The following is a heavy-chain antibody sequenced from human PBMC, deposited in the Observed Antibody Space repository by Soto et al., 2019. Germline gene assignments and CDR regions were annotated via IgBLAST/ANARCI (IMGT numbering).Heavy chain of an antibody. Sequence: QVQLVESGGGVVQPGRSLRLSCAASGFTFSSYGMHWVRQAPGKGLEWVAVISYDGSNKYYADSVKGRFTISRDNSKNTLYPQMNSLRAEDTAVYYCAKDLLRPGRAYGMDVWGQGTTVTGSS. D-gene: IGHD1-26*01. CDR3: AKDLLRPGRAYGMDV. CDR1: GFTFSSYG. CDR2: ISYDGSNK. V-gene: IGHV3-30*18. J-gene: IGHJ6*02.